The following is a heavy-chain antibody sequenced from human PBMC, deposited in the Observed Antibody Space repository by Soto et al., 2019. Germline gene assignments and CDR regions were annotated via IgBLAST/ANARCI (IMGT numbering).Heavy chain of an antibody. CDR3: ARNSGGYSSS. Sequence: EVQLVESGGGLVKPGGSLRLSCAASGFIFNTHSMDWVRQAPGGGLEWVASISSTSGYIYYAESLKGRFTISRDNSKNSLYLQMNSLIAEDTAVYYCARNSGGYSSSWGQGTLVTVSS. J-gene: IGHJ5*02. D-gene: IGHD2-15*01. V-gene: IGHV3-21*02. CDR1: GFIFNTHS. CDR2: ISSTSGYI.